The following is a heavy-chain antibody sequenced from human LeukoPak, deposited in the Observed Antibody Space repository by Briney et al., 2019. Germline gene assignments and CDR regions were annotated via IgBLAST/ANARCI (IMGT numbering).Heavy chain of an antibody. CDR1: GYTFTSYG. D-gene: IGHD6-13*01. CDR3: ARDRSSWYFTSYYYYYYGMDV. J-gene: IGHJ6*02. Sequence: ASVKVSCKASGYTFTSYGISWVRQAPGQGLEWMGWISAYNGNTNYAQKLQGRVTMTTDTSTSTAYMELRSLRSDDTAVYYCARDRSSWYFTSYYYYYYGMDVWGQGTTVTVSS. V-gene: IGHV1-18*01. CDR2: ISAYNGNT.